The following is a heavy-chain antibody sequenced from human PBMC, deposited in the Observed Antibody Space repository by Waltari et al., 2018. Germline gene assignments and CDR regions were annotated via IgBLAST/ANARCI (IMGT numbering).Heavy chain of an antibody. CDR1: GYTFTGYY. J-gene: IGHJ4*02. CDR2: INPNSGGT. D-gene: IGHD4-17*01. Sequence: QVQLVQSGAEVKKPGASVKVSCKASGYTFTGYYMHWVRQAPGQGLEWMGWINPNSGGTTYAQKFQGRVTMTRDTSISTAYMELSRLRSDDTAVYYCARVTRVHDYGDYGPRGLSYWGQGTLVTVSS. V-gene: IGHV1-2*02. CDR3: ARVTRVHDYGDYGPRGLSY.